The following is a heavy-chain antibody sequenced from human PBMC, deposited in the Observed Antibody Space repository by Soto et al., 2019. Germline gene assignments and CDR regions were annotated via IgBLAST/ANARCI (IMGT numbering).Heavy chain of an antibody. J-gene: IGHJ5*02. CDR1: GGSISSSSCY. CDR3: ARTITGTLYGGRFDP. V-gene: IGHV4-39*01. D-gene: IGHD1-7*01. Sequence: SETLSLTCTVSGGSISSSSCYWGWIRQPPGKGLEWIGSIYYSGSTYYNPSLKSRVTISVDTSKNQFSLKLSSVTAADTAVYYCARTITGTLYGGRFDPWGQGTLVTVSS. CDR2: IYYSGST.